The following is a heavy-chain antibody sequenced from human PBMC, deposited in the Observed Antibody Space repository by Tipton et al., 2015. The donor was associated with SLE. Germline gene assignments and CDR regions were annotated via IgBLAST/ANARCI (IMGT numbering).Heavy chain of an antibody. J-gene: IGHJ4*02. CDR3: RRGNLTHGGPAY. Sequence: SLRLSCAASTFTFSDYWMHWVRQAPGKGLVWVSRVSPDGIYTNYADSVKGRFTISRDNAKNTLYLQMNSLRADDAAVYYCRRGNLTHGGPAYWGQGTLVTVSS. CDR2: VSPDGIYT. D-gene: IGHD3-16*01. V-gene: IGHV3-74*01. CDR1: TFTFSDYW.